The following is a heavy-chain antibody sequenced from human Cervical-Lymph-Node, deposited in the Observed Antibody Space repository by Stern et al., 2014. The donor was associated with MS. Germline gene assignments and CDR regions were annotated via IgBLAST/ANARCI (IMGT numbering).Heavy chain of an antibody. Sequence: EVQLVQSGPEVKRPGESLKISCQASGYTFTSYWIGWVRQMPGQGLEWIGIIFPGGSDIRYSPSFQGQATISADKSSSTAHLQWNNLKASDTAIYYCARQRYFDYWGQGTLVTVSS. CDR2: IFPGGSDI. CDR1: GYTFTSYW. V-gene: IGHV5-51*01. CDR3: ARQRYFDY. J-gene: IGHJ4*02.